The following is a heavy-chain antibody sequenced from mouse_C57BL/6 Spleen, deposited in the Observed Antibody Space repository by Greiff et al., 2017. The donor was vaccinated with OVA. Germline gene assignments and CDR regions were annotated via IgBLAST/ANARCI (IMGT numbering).Heavy chain of an antibody. CDR3: ARSVLRFDYAMDY. D-gene: IGHD1-1*01. Sequence: VKLMESGAELARPGASVKLSCKASGYTFTSYGISWVKQRTGQGLEWIGEIYPRSGNTYYNEKFKGKATLTADKSSSTAYMELRSLTSEDSAVYFCARSVLRFDYAMDYWGQGTSVTVSS. V-gene: IGHV1-81*01. CDR2: IYPRSGNT. J-gene: IGHJ4*01. CDR1: GYTFTSYG.